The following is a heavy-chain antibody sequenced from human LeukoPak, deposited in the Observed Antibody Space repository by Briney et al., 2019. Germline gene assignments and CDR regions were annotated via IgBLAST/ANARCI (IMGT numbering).Heavy chain of an antibody. CDR1: GFTFSSHG. V-gene: IGHV3-30*18. D-gene: IGHD3-10*01. CDR2: ISYDGSNK. Sequence: GGSLRLSCAASGFTFSSHGMHWVRQAPGKGLEWVAVISYDGSNKYYADSVKGRFTISRDNSKNTLYLQMNSLRAEDTAVYYCAKDVTMVRGVIGNWFDPWGQGTLVTVSS. CDR3: AKDVTMVRGVIGNWFDP. J-gene: IGHJ5*02.